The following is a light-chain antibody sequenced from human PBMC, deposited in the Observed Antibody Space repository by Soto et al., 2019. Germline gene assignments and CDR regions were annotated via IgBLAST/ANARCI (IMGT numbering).Light chain of an antibody. J-gene: IGKJ4*01. CDR1: QSVSSY. CDR3: QQRSNPLT. Sequence: EIVLTQSPATLSLSPGERATLSCRASQSVSSYLAWYQQKPGQAPRLLIYDASNRATGIPARFSGSGSGTDFTLTISSLEPEDFAVYYCQQRSNPLTXGGGTKVDIK. V-gene: IGKV3-11*01. CDR2: DAS.